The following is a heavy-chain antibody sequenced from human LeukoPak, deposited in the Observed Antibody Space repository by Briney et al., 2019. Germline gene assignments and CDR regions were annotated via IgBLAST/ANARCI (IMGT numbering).Heavy chain of an antibody. CDR2: IDANSGGT. V-gene: IGHV1-2*02. Sequence: ASVKVSCKASGYAFTAYYMDWVRQAPGQGLEWLGWIDANSGGTNYAQKFQGRVTMTRDTSTSTAYMELRSLRSDDTAVYYCARRGYCSGGSCPLSQDDAFDIWGQGTMVTVSS. J-gene: IGHJ3*02. D-gene: IGHD2-15*01. CDR1: GYAFTAYY. CDR3: ARRGYCSGGSCPLSQDDAFDI.